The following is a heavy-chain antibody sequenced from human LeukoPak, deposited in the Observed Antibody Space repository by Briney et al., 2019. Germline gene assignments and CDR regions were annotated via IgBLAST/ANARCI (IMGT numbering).Heavy chain of an antibody. V-gene: IGHV4-59*12. CDR3: ARVPVGRMVRGVIIGAFDI. D-gene: IGHD3-10*01. Sequence: SETLSLTCTVSGGSISSYYWSWIRQPPGKGLEWIGEIYHSGSTNYNPSLKSRATISVDESKNQFSLKLSSVTAADTAVYYCARVPVGRMVRGVIIGAFDIWGQGTMVTVSS. CDR1: GGSISSYY. CDR2: IYHSGST. J-gene: IGHJ3*02.